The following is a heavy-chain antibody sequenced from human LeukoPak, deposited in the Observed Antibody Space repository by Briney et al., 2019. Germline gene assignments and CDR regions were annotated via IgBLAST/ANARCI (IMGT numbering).Heavy chain of an antibody. J-gene: IGHJ4*02. CDR1: GGSISSSNYY. CDR2: IYTSGTT. Sequence: NASETLSLTCTVSGGSISSSNYYWTWIRQPAGKGLEWIGRIYTSGTTNYNPSLKSRVTMSLDTSKNQFSLKLTSVTAADTAVYYCARGDRDLGYWGQGTLVTVSS. D-gene: IGHD3-22*01. CDR3: ARGDRDLGY. V-gene: IGHV4-61*02.